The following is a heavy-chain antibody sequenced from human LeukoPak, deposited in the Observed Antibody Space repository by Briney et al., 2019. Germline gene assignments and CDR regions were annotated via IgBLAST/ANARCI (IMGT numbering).Heavy chain of an antibody. D-gene: IGHD3-10*01. J-gene: IGHJ4*02. Sequence: GGSLRLSCAASGFTFSSYNMNWVRQAPGKGLEWVSGISWNSGSIGYADSVKGRFTISRDNAKNSLYLQMNSLRAEDTALYYCAEGFIKGDYFDYWGQGTLVTVSS. CDR1: GFTFSSYN. CDR3: AEGFIKGDYFDY. V-gene: IGHV3-9*01. CDR2: ISWNSGSI.